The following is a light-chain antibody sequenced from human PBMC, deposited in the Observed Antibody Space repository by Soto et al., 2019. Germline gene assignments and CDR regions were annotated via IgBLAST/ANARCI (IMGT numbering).Light chain of an antibody. V-gene: IGKV2-28*01. J-gene: IGKJ4*01. CDR2: LGS. CDR1: QSLLNSDGYNY. CDR3: MQALQTPFT. Sequence: DIVMTQSPLSLPVTPGEPASISCRSSQSLLNSDGYNYLDWYLQKPGQSPQLLIYLGSNRAPGVSDRFTGSGSGTDFTLKISRVEAEDVGVYYCMQALQTPFTFGGGTKVDIK.